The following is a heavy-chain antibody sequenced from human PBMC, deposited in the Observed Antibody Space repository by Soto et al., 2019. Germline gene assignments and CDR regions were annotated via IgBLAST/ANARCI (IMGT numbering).Heavy chain of an antibody. J-gene: IGHJ4*02. D-gene: IGHD1-26*01. CDR2: IYHSGST. Sequence: SETLSLTCTVSGVSISNGDYYWSWIRQPPGKGLEWIGYIYHSGSTYYNPSLKSRVTISVDTSKNQFSLKLSSVTAADTAVYYCARSSSGSYFDYWGQGTLVTVSS. V-gene: IGHV4-30-4*01. CDR3: ARSSSGSYFDY. CDR1: GVSISNGDYY.